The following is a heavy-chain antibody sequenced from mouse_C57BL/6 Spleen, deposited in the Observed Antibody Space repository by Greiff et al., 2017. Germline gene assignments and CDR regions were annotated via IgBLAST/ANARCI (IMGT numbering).Heavy chain of an antibody. D-gene: IGHD1-1*01. CDR1: GYTFTSYW. J-gene: IGHJ4*01. Sequence: VQLQQPGAELVRPGTSVKLSCKASGYTFTSYWMHWVKQRPGQGLEWLGVIDPSDSYTNYHQKFKGKATLTVDTSSSTAYMQRSSLTSEDAAVYYRARAAYGSSYVMDDGGQGTSVTVAS. V-gene: IGHV1-59*01. CDR3: ARAAYGSSYVMDD. CDR2: IDPSDSYT.